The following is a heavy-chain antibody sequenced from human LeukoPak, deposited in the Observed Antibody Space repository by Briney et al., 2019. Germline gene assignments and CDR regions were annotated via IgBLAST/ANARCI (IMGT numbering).Heavy chain of an antibody. V-gene: IGHV1-18*01. D-gene: IGHD4-23*01. J-gene: IGHJ4*02. CDR2: ISAYSGST. CDR1: GYTFTTYG. CDR3: ARHYGGTFFDY. Sequence: GASVKVSCKASGYTFTTYGISWVRQAPGQGLEWMGWISAYSGSTNYAQNLQGRVTMTTDTSTSTAYKELKSLRSDDTAVYYCARHYGGTFFDYWGQGTLVTVSS.